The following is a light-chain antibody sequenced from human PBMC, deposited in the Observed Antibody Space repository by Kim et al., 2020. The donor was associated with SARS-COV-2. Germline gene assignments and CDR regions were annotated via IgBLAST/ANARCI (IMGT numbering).Light chain of an antibody. CDR3: QSYNNFPLT. CDR2: KAS. Sequence: DIQMTQPPSTVSASVGDRVTITCRASQRVSPWLAWYQQKPGKAPNLLIYKASSLDSGVPSRFSGSGSGTEFTLTISSLQPDDFATYYCQSYNNFPLTFGGGTKVDIK. V-gene: IGKV1-5*03. J-gene: IGKJ4*01. CDR1: QRVSPW.